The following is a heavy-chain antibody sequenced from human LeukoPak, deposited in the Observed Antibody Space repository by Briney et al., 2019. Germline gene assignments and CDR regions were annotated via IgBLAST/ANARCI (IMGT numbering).Heavy chain of an antibody. CDR2: ISAYNGNT. CDR3: VRLPRAGNWFDP. CDR1: GYTFTSYG. Sequence: ASVKVSCKASGYTFTSYGISWVRQAPGQGLEWMGWISAYNGNTNYAQKLQGRVTMTTDTSTSTAYMELRSLRSDDTAVYYCVRLPRAGNWFDPWGQGTLVTVSS. J-gene: IGHJ5*02. V-gene: IGHV1-18*01.